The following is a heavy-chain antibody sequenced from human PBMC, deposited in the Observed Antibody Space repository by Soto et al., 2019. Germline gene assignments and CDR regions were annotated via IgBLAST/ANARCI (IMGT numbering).Heavy chain of an antibody. Sequence: GSLRLSGAAAGFNVNSDYMNWVRQTPGKGLEWVASIYSGETTYYADSVRGRFTISSDKSKNTLYFQLSSLRIEDTAVYYCTRDGRGLGRLSLFEYWGQGVLVTVS. V-gene: IGHV3-53*01. D-gene: IGHD2-21*02. CDR3: TRDGRGLGRLSLFEY. CDR1: GFNVNSDY. CDR2: IYSGETT. J-gene: IGHJ4*02.